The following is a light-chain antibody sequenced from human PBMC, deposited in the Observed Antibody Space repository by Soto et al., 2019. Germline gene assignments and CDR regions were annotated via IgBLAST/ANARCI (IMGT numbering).Light chain of an antibody. J-gene: IGLJ1*01. CDR1: SSDVGSYNR. CDR2: EVS. V-gene: IGLV2-18*02. Sequence: QSALTQPPSVSGSPGQSVTSSCTGTSSDVGSYNRVSWYQQSPGTAPKLMIYEVSNRPSGVPDRFSGSKSGNTASLTISGLQAEDEADYYCSSYTSSSTYVFGTGTKLTVL. CDR3: SSYTSSSTYV.